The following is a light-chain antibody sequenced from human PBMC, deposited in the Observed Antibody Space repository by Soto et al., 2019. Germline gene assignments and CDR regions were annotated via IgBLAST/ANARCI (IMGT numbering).Light chain of an antibody. Sequence: EIVLTQSPDTLSLSPGERATLSCRASQSVGSSLAWYQQKPGQAPRLLIYDASNRATGIPARFSGSGSGTDFTLTISSLEPEDFAVYYCHQRSNWPPEVTFGPGTKVDIK. CDR3: HQRSNWPPEVT. CDR2: DAS. CDR1: QSVGSS. V-gene: IGKV3-11*01. J-gene: IGKJ3*01.